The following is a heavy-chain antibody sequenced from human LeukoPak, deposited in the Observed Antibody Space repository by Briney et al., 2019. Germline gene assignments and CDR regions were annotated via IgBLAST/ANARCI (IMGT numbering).Heavy chain of an antibody. CDR3: ATEGVVMTIHGMDV. V-gene: IGHV4-34*01. CDR2: INHSGST. CDR1: GGSFSGYY. J-gene: IGHJ6*02. Sequence: SETLSLTCAVYGGSFSGYYWSWIRQPPGKGLEWIGEINHSGSTNYNPSLKSRVTISVDTSKNQFSLKLSSVTAADTAVYYCATEGVVMTIHGMDVWGLGTTVTVS. D-gene: IGHD2-21*01.